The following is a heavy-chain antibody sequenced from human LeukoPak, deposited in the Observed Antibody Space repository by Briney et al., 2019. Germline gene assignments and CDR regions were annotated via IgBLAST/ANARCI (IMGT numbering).Heavy chain of an antibody. CDR3: ARIAAAGPFDY. V-gene: IGHV3-11*06. CDR1: GFTFSDYY. CDR2: ISSSSSYT. Sequence: GGSLRLSCAASGFTFSDYYMSWIRQAPGKGLEWVSYISSSSSYTNYADSVKGRFTISRDNAKNSLYLQMNSLGAEDTAVYYCARIAAAGPFDYWGQGTLVTVSS. D-gene: IGHD6-13*01. J-gene: IGHJ4*02.